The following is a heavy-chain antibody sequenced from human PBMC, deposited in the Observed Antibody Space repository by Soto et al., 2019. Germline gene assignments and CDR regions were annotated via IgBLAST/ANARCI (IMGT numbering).Heavy chain of an antibody. CDR3: ARDGSDYYDSSGSTLLLPLDY. V-gene: IGHV1-46*01. J-gene: IGHJ4*02. CDR1: GYTFTSYY. Sequence: ASVKVSCKASGYTFTSYYMHWVRQAPGQGLEWMGIINPSGGSTSYAQKFQGRVTMTRDTSTSTVYMELSSLRSEDTAVYYCARDGSDYYDSSGSTLLLPLDYWGQGTLVTVSS. CDR2: INPSGGST. D-gene: IGHD3-22*01.